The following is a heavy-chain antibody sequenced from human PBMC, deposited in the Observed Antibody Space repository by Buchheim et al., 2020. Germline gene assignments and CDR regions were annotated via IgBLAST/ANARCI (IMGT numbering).Heavy chain of an antibody. V-gene: IGHV3-23*01. CDR3: AKDLGYSTTWYLGFDS. D-gene: IGHD6-13*01. Sequence: EVQLLESGGDLVQPGGSLRLSCATSGFTFSTYAMTWVRQAPGRGLEWVSAIGPTGTDTFYANYVKGRFTISRDNSTNTLYLQMSSLRAEDTALYYCAKDLGYSTTWYLGFDSWGQGT. J-gene: IGHJ4*02. CDR2: IGPTGTDT. CDR1: GFTFSTYA.